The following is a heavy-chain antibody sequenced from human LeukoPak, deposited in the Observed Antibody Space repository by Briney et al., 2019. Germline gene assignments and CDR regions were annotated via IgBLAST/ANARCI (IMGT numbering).Heavy chain of an antibody. CDR2: INHSGST. D-gene: IGHD2-2*01. Sequence: SETLSLTCTVSGGSISSSSYYWGWIRQPPGKGLEWIGEINHSGSTNYNPSLKSRVTISVDTSKNQFSLKLSSVTAADTAVYYCARGPRIVVVPAATRGWFDPWGQGTLVTVSS. CDR3: ARGPRIVVVPAATRGWFDP. V-gene: IGHV4-39*07. CDR1: GGSISSSSYY. J-gene: IGHJ5*02.